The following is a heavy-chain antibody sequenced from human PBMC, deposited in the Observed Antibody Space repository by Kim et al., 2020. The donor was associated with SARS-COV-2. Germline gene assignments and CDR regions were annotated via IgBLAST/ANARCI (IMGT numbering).Heavy chain of an antibody. CDR1: GFTVSSNY. V-gene: IGHV3-66*01. CDR2: IYSGGST. D-gene: IGHD2-15*01. CDR3: ARDRVVYGLDV. Sequence: GGSLRLSCAASGFTVSSNYMTWVRQAPGKGLEWVSVIYSGGSTSYADSVKGRFTISRGNSKNTLYLQMNSLRAEDTAVYYCARDRVVYGLDVWGQGTTVT. J-gene: IGHJ6*02.